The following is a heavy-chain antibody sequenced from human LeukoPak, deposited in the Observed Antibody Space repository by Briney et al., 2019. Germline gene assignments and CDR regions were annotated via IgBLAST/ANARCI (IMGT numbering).Heavy chain of an antibody. CDR2: IIPIFGTA. CDR3: ARGMFDNSGHYYYFYYALGV. V-gene: IGHV1-69*05. D-gene: IGHD3-22*01. Sequence: ASVKVSCKASGGTFSSYAISWVRQAPGQGLEWMGGIIPIFGTANYAQKFQGRVTITTDESTSTAYMELSSLRSEDTAVYFCARGMFDNSGHYYYFYYALGVWGQGTTVTVSS. J-gene: IGHJ6*02. CDR1: GGTFSSYA.